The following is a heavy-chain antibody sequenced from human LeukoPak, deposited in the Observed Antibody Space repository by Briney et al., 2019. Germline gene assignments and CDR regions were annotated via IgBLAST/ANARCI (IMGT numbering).Heavy chain of an antibody. D-gene: IGHD3/OR15-3a*01. J-gene: IGHJ6*03. CDR2: INYSGST. Sequence: PSETLSLTCAVYGGSFSGYYWSWIRQTLGKGLEWIGEINYSGSTNYKPSLKSRVTISVDTSKKQFSLKLSSVTAADTAVYFCARVISPEIYFYFSEYYYMDVWGKGATVTVSS. CDR1: GGSFSGYY. CDR3: ARVISPEIYFYFSEYYYMDV. V-gene: IGHV4-34*01.